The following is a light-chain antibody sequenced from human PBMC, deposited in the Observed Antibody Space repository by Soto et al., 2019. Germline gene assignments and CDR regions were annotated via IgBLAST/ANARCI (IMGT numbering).Light chain of an antibody. CDR3: CSYAPTSTFV. J-gene: IGLJ1*01. CDR2: GNN. V-gene: IGLV1-40*01. Sequence: QSVLTQPPSVSGAPGQRVTISCTGSSSNIGAGYDVHWYQQLPGTAPKLLIHGNNNRPSGVPDRFSGSKSGTSASLAFAGLQAEDEADYYCCSYAPTSTFVFGTGTKVTVL. CDR1: SSNIGAGYD.